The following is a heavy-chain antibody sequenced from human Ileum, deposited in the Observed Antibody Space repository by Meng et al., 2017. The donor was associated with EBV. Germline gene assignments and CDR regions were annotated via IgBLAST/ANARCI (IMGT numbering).Heavy chain of an antibody. Sequence: GQLVQSGAEVKKPGSSVKVSCKASGDRFGTYSVSWVRQAPGQGLEWMGNTVPIFGTTSYAQKFQGRVTITADESTSTAYMELRNLRSEDSAMYYCARLGGDYDDYWGQGTLVTVSS. V-gene: IGHV1-69*18. CDR1: GDRFGTYS. CDR3: ARLGGDYDDY. D-gene: IGHD1-26*01. CDR2: TVPIFGTT. J-gene: IGHJ4*02.